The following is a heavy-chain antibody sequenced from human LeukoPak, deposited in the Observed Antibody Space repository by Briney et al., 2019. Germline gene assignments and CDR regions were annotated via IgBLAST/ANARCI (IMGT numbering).Heavy chain of an antibody. D-gene: IGHD4-23*01. CDR1: GGSISSYY. CDR3: ARSHDYGGNYYY. Sequence: SETLSLTCTVSGGSISSYYRSWIRQPPGKGLEWIGYIYYSGSTNYNPSLKSRVTISVDTSKNQFSLKLSSVTAADTAVYYCARSHDYGGNYYYWGQGTLVTVSS. V-gene: IGHV4-59*01. J-gene: IGHJ4*02. CDR2: IYYSGST.